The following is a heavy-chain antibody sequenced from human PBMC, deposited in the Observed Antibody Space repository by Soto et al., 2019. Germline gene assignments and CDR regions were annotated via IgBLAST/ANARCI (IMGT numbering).Heavy chain of an antibody. J-gene: IGHJ4*02. CDR3: AREYSSSYDY. V-gene: IGHV4-31*03. D-gene: IGHD6-6*01. CDR2: IYHSGTT. Sequence: SETLSLACTVARGYRVSDGDYCARIRKHPGEGLEWIGYIYHSGTTYYNPSLRSRVTISVDTSKNQFSLNLTSVTAADTALYYCAREYSSSYDYWRPGLLVTVSS. CDR1: RGYRVSDGDY.